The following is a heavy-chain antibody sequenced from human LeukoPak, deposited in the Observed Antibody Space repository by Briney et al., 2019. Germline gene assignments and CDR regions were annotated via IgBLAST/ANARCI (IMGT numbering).Heavy chain of an antibody. CDR3: ARGGRGGGWFGELLPPTNWFDP. J-gene: IGHJ5*02. Sequence: SEALSLTCAVYGGSFSGYYWSWIRQPPGKGLEWIGEINHSGSTNYNPSLKSRVTISVDTSKNQFSLKLSSVTAADTAVYYCARGGRGGGWFGELLPPTNWFDPWGQGTLVTVSS. D-gene: IGHD3-10*01. CDR1: GGSFSGYY. V-gene: IGHV4-34*01. CDR2: INHSGST.